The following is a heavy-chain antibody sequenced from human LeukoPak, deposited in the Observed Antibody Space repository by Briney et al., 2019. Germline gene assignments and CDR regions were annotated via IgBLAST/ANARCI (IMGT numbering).Heavy chain of an antibody. J-gene: IGHJ4*02. CDR3: AKDLGYCSSTSCSTD. D-gene: IGHD2-2*01. CDR2: ISGSGGST. CDR1: GFTFSSYA. V-gene: IGHV3-23*01. Sequence: GGSLRLSCAASGFTFSSYAMSWVRQAPGKGLEWVSAISGSGGSTYYADSVKGRFTISRDNSKNTLYLQMNSLRAEDTAVYYCAKDLGYCSSTSCSTDWGQGTLVTVSS.